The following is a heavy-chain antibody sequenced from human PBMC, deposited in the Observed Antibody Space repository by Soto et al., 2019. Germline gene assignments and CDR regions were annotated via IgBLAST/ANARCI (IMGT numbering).Heavy chain of an antibody. CDR2: ISSTRSAI. V-gene: IGHV3-48*01. CDR3: ARGWGCSGGSCFSDS. D-gene: IGHD2-15*01. CDR1: GFTFSSYS. Sequence: EVQLVESGGDLVQPGGSLILSCAASGFTFSSYSMNWVRQAPGKGLEWVSYISSTRSAIYYADSVKGRFTISRDNAKNSLYLQMHSLRAEDAAVYYCARGWGCSGGSCFSDSWGQGTLVTVSS. J-gene: IGHJ5*01.